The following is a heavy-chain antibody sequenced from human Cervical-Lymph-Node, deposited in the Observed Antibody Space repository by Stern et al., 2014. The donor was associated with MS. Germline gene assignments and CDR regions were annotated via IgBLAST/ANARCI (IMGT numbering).Heavy chain of an antibody. V-gene: IGHV3-7*01. J-gene: IGHJ5*01. CDR1: GSTFSTSW. D-gene: IGHD6-19*01. CDR2: IKRDGSET. CDR3: TRFLQSGWSDLFDS. Sequence: EVHLVESGGGLVQPGGSQRLSCVASGSTFSTSWMSWVRQAPGTGLEWVANIKRDGSETYYLDSVKGRFTISRDNAKSSLYLEMNSLRAEDTAVYYCTRFLQSGWSDLFDSWGRGTLVTVSS.